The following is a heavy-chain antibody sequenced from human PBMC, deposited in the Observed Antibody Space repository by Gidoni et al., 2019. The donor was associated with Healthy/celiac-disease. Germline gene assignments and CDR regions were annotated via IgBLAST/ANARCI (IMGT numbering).Heavy chain of an antibody. CDR3: AREVIKQLGLLDPYNWFDP. D-gene: IGHD3-3*01. V-gene: IGHV3-11*05. CDR2: ISSSSSYT. CDR1: GFTFSYYY. Sequence: QVQLVGSGGGLVKPGGSLRLSCSASGFTFSYYYLSWIRQAPGKGLEWVSYISSSSSYTNYADSVKGRFTISRDNAKNSLYLQMNSLRAEDTAVYYCAREVIKQLGLLDPYNWFDPWGQGTLVTVSS. J-gene: IGHJ5*02.